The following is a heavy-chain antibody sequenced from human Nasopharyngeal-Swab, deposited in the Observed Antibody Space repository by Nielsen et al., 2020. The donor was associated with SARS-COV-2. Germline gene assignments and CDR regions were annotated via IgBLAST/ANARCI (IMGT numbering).Heavy chain of an antibody. CDR2: ISGSGGGT. CDR1: GFTLRNYD. V-gene: IGHV3-23*01. J-gene: IGHJ4*02. CDR3: AKDKEDLRGVGSYDY. D-gene: IGHD3-10*01. Sequence: GGSLRLSCVGSGFTLRNYDMGWVRQTQGQGLEWVSHISGSGGGTYYTDSVKGRFTISRDNSKNTLHLHMSSLRAEDTAVYYCAKDKEDLRGVGSYDYWGQGTLVTVSS.